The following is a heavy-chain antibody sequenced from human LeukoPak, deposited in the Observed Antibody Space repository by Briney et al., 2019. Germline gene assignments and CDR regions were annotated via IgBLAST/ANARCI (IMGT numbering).Heavy chain of an antibody. Sequence: GGSLRLSCAASGFTFSSYAMSWVRQAPGKGLEWVSAISGSGGSTYYADSVKGRFTISRDNSKNTLYLQMNSLRAEDTAVYYCARAPEWGIYSGSEAFDIWGQGTMVTVSS. D-gene: IGHD5-12*01. J-gene: IGHJ3*02. CDR2: ISGSGGST. CDR3: ARAPEWGIYSGSEAFDI. CDR1: GFTFSSYA. V-gene: IGHV3-23*01.